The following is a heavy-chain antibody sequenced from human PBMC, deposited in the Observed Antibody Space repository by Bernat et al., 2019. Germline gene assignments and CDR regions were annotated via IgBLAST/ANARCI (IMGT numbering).Heavy chain of an antibody. D-gene: IGHD6-19*01. Sequence: QVHLVESGGGVVQPGRSLRLSCAASGFTFSASGMDWVRQAPGKGLEWVSLIAYDGNNKNYADSVKGRVTISRDNSKNAVYLQMDSLRAEDSAIYYCARHGSEWYRDHWGLGTLVTVSS. V-gene: IGHV3-33*01. CDR2: IAYDGNNK. CDR3: ARHGSEWYRDH. J-gene: IGHJ4*02. CDR1: GFTFSASG.